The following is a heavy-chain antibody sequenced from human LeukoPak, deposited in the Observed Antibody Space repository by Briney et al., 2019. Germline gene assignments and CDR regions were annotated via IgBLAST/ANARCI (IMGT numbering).Heavy chain of an antibody. CDR2: ISGSGGRT. CDR3: AKGGQDFDFWRFDY. D-gene: IGHD3-3*01. J-gene: IGHJ4*02. CDR1: GFIFSDYH. V-gene: IGHV3-23*01. Sequence: GGSLRLSCVGSGFIFSDYHMNWVRQAPGKGLEWVSSISGSGGRTYCTNSVKGRFTISRENFKNTVYLEMNNLGAEDTALYYCAKGGQDFDFWRFDYWGQGNLVIVSS.